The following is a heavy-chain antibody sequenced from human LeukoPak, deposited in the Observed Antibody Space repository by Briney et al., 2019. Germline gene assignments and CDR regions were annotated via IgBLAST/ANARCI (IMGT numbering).Heavy chain of an antibody. J-gene: IGHJ4*02. Sequence: PSETLSLTCAVYGGSFSGYYWSWIRQPPGKGLEWIGEINHSGSTNYNPSLKSRVTISVDTSKNQFSLRLSSVTAADTAVYYCARGGLVGTFDDGGQGSLVTVSS. V-gene: IGHV4-34*01. CDR1: GGSFSGYY. CDR2: INHSGST. D-gene: IGHD1-26*01. CDR3: ARGGLVGTFDD.